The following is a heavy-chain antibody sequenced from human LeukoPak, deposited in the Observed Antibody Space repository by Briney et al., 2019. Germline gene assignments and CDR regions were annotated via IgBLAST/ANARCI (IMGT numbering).Heavy chain of an antibody. CDR3: AKGRSGSGSYYFDY. V-gene: IGHV3-23*01. D-gene: IGHD3-10*01. J-gene: IGHJ4*02. Sequence: GGSLRLSCAASGFTFSSYAMSWVRQAPGKGLEWVSAISGSGGSTYYAGSVKGRFTISRDNSKNTLYLQMNSLRAEDTAVYYCAKGRSGSGSYYFDYWGQGTLVTVSS. CDR2: ISGSGGST. CDR1: GFTFSSYA.